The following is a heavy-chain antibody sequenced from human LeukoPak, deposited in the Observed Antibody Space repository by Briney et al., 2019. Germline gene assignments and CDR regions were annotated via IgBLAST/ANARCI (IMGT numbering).Heavy chain of an antibody. Sequence: PSETLSLTCTVSVGSISGINYYWTWIRQPAGKRLEWIGRIYTTGSSNYNPSLKSRVTISVDTSNNQFSLKLSSVTAADTAVYYCARVSPSGVWDVWGQGTTVTVSS. V-gene: IGHV4-61*02. CDR2: IYTTGSS. J-gene: IGHJ6*02. CDR3: ARVSPSGVWDV. CDR1: VGSISGINYY. D-gene: IGHD3-10*01.